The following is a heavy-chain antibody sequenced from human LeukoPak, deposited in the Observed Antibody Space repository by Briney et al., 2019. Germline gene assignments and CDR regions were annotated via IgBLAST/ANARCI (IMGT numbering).Heavy chain of an antibody. V-gene: IGHV1-2*02. J-gene: IGHJ4*02. Sequence: GASVKVSCKASGYTFTGYYMHWVRQAPGQGLEWMGWINPNSGGTNYAQKFQGRVTMTRDTSISTAYMELSRLRSDDTAVYYRARVDSSSSYLFDYWGQGTLVTVSS. CDR3: ARVDSSSSYLFDY. D-gene: IGHD6-6*01. CDR1: GYTFTGYY. CDR2: INPNSGGT.